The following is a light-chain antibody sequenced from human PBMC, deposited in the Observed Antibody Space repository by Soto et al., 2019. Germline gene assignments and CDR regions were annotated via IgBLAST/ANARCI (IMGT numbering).Light chain of an antibody. V-gene: IGKV1-5*01. CDR2: DAS. CDR3: QHYTLYSPWT. Sequence: DIHMTQSPSSLSVSVGDRVTITCRTSQNINAWLAWYQQRPGQAPKLLIYDASTVQSGVPSRFSGSGSGTEYTLTIGGLQPDDSATYSSQHYTLYSPWTFGQGPKVEIK. CDR1: QNINAW. J-gene: IGKJ1*01.